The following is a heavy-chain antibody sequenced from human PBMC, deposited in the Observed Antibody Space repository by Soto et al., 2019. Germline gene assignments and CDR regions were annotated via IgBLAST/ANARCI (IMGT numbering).Heavy chain of an antibody. Sequence: QVQLVESGGGVVQPGRSLRLSCAASGFTFSSYGMHWVRQAPGKGLEWVAVISYDGSNKYYADSVKGRFTISRDNSKNTLYLQMNSLRAEDTAVYYCAKVQGQWLVQSYYFDYWGQGTLVTVSS. CDR3: AKVQGQWLVQSYYFDY. CDR2: ISYDGSNK. J-gene: IGHJ4*02. D-gene: IGHD6-19*01. CDR1: GFTFSSYG. V-gene: IGHV3-30*18.